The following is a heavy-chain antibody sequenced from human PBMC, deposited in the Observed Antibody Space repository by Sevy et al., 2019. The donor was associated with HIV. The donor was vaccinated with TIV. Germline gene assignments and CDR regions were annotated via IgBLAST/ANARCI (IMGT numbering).Heavy chain of an antibody. CDR1: GFTFSDYY. V-gene: IGHV3-21*06. J-gene: IGHJ4*02. D-gene: IGHD2-2*01. Sequence: GESLKISCAASGFTFSDYYMNWVRQAPGKGLEWVSSISGRSSYIHDADSVRGRFTISRDNAKNSLYLQMNSLRADDTAVYFCARDGGCSSTSCLLYFDSWGQGALVTVSS. CDR2: ISGRSSYI. CDR3: ARDGGCSSTSCLLYFDS.